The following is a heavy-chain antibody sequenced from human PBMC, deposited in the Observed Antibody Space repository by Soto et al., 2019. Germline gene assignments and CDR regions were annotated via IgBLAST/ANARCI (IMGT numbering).Heavy chain of an antibody. Sequence: QVQLVDSGGGVVQPGRSLRLSCAASGFTFSTIGMHGVRQAPGKGLEWVAVISYDGSIQYYADSVKGRFTISRDNSKNTLYLQMNSLRPEDTAVYYCAKRGDICGGDCFLDYWGQGTLVTVSS. J-gene: IGHJ4*02. CDR3: AKRGDICGGDCFLDY. D-gene: IGHD2-21*02. CDR2: ISYDGSIQ. CDR1: GFTFSTIG. V-gene: IGHV3-30*18.